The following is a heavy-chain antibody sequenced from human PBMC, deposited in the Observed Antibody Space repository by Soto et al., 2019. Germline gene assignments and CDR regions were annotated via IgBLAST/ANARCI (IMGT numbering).Heavy chain of an antibody. CDR3: ARQRGNYFDY. CDR1: GDSLSTFY. J-gene: IGHJ4*02. Sequence: SETLSLTCTVSGDSLSTFYWSWIRQPPGKGLEWIGYIYYTGSTNYNPSLKSRVTMSVDTSKKQFSLKLSSVTAADTAVYYCARQRGNYFDYWGQGTLVTVAS. D-gene: IGHD3-10*01. CDR2: IYYTGST. V-gene: IGHV4-59*01.